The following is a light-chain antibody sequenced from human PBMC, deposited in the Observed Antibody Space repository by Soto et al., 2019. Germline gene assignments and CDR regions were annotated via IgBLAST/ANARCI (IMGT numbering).Light chain of an antibody. CDR3: QQLNSFPQA. CDR1: QGISSY. Sequence: DIQLTQSPSFLSASVGDRVTITCRASQGISSYLAWYQQKPGKAPKLLIYAASTLQSGVPSRFSGSGSGTDFTLTIRSLQPEDFATYYCQQLNSFPQAFGQGTELEIK. CDR2: AAS. J-gene: IGKJ2*01. V-gene: IGKV1-9*01.